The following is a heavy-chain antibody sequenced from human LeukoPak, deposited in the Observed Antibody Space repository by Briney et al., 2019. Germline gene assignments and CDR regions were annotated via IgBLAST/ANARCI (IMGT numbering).Heavy chain of an antibody. Sequence: PGGSLRLSCAASGFTVSNNYMGWVRQAPGKGLEWVSIIHSSSATYYADSVKGRFTISRDNSKNTLYLQMNSLRAEDTAVYYCAKDQETTEYYFDYWGQGTLVTVSS. CDR3: AKDQETTEYYFDY. J-gene: IGHJ4*02. V-gene: IGHV3-66*03. CDR2: IHSSSAT. CDR1: GFTVSNNY. D-gene: IGHD4-17*01.